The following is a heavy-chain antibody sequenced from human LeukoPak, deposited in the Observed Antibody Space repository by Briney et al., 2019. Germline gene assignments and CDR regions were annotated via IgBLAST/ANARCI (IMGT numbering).Heavy chain of an antibody. CDR2: MNPNSGNT. CDR1: GYTFTSYD. J-gene: IGHJ6*02. D-gene: IGHD2-2*01. CDR3: ARDIVVVPAAMSYYYGMDV. Sequence: GASVKVSCKASGYTFTSYDINWVRQATGQGLEWMGWMNPNSGNTGYAQKFQGRVTMTRNTSISTAYMELSSLRSEDTAVYYCARDIVVVPAAMSYYYGMDVWGQGTTVTVSS. V-gene: IGHV1-8*01.